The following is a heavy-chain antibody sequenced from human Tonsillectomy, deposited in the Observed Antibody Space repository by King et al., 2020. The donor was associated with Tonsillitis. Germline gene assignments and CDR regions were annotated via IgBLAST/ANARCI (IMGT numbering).Heavy chain of an antibody. D-gene: IGHD3-10*01. Sequence: QLVQSGAEVKKPGASLKISCMASGYSFTSYSIGWVRQMPGKGLEFMGIIYPGDSDTRYSPSFQGQVTISADKSIGTAYLQWSNLKASDSAIYYCARYASGSGGDYWGQGTLVTVSS. V-gene: IGHV5-51*01. CDR1: GYSFTSYS. CDR2: IYPGDSDT. J-gene: IGHJ4*02. CDR3: ARYASGSGGDY.